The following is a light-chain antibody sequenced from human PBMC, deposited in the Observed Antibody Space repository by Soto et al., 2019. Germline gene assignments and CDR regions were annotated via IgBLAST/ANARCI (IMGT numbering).Light chain of an antibody. Sequence: QSALTQPASVSGSPGQSITISCTGTSSDVANYNYLSWYQQHPGKAPKLIIYDVSNRPSGVSNRFSGFKSGNTASLTISGLQAEDEADYYCSSYTIISPLVFGGGTKLTVL. CDR2: DVS. CDR3: SSYTIISPLV. V-gene: IGLV2-14*03. J-gene: IGLJ2*01. CDR1: SSDVANYNY.